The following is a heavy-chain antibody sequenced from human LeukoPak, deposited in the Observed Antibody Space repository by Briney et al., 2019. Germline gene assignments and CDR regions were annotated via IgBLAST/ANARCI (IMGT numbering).Heavy chain of an antibody. CDR1: GFTFSSYW. V-gene: IGHV3-7*01. Sequence: GGSLRLSCAASGFTFSSYWMSWVRQAPGKGLEWVANIKQDGSEKYYVDSVKGRFTISRDNAKNSLCLQMNSLRAEDTAVYYCARVNLEASSSFVEYFQHWGQGTLVTVSS. CDR3: ARVNLEASSSFVEYFQH. J-gene: IGHJ1*01. CDR2: IKQDGSEK. D-gene: IGHD6-13*01.